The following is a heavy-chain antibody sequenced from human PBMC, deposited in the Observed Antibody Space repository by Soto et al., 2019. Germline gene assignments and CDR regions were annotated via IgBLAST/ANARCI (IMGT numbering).Heavy chain of an antibody. CDR2: INPNSGGT. CDR3: ARDLIYYGILSGYYANELDFDY. Sequence: ASVKVSCKASGYTFTGYYMHWVRQAPGQGLEWMGWINPNSGGTNYAQKFQGRVTMTRDTSISTAYMELSRLRSDDTAVYYCARDLIYYGILSGYYANELDFDYWGQGTLVTVSS. J-gene: IGHJ4*02. D-gene: IGHD3-9*01. V-gene: IGHV1-2*02. CDR1: GYTFTGYY.